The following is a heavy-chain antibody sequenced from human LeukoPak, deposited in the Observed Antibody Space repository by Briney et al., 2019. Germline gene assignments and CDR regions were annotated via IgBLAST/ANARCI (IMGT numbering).Heavy chain of an antibody. CDR3: ARDRASVAGYFDY. J-gene: IGHJ4*02. Sequence: KTSQTLSLTCTVSGGSISRGGYYWSWIRQHPGKGLEWIGYIYYSGSTYYNPSLKSRVTISVDTSKNQFSLKLSSVTAADTAVYYCARDRASVAGYFDYWGQGTLVTVSS. V-gene: IGHV4-31*03. CDR2: IYYSGST. CDR1: GGSISRGGYY. D-gene: IGHD6-19*01.